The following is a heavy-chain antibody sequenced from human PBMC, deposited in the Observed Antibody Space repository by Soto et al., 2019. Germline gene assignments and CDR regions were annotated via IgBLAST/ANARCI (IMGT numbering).Heavy chain of an antibody. CDR2: IYYSGST. J-gene: IGHJ6*02. CDR3: ARDSVAESYYYYYGMDV. Sequence: PSETLSLTCTVSGGPISSYYWSWSRQPPGKGLEWIGYIYYSGSTNYNPSLKSRVTISVDTSKNQFSLKLSSVTAADTAVYYCARDSVAESYYYYYGMDVWGQGTTVTVSS. D-gene: IGHD6-19*01. V-gene: IGHV4-59*01. CDR1: GGPISSYY.